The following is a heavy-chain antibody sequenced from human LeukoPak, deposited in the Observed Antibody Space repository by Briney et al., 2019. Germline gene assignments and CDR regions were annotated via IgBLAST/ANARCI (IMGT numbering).Heavy chain of an antibody. J-gene: IGHJ3*02. D-gene: IGHD1-26*01. CDR1: GFTFSSYA. Sequence: PGGSLRLSCAASGFTFSSYAMHWVRQAPGKGLEWVAVISYDGSNKYYADSVKGRFTISRDNSKNTLYLQMNSLRAEDTAVYYCARVWVGASHDAFDIWGQGTLVTVS. CDR3: ARVWVGASHDAFDI. V-gene: IGHV3-30*04. CDR2: ISYDGSNK.